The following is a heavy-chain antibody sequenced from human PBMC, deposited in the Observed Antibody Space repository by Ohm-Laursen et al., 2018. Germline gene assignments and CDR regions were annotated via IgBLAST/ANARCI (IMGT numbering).Heavy chain of an antibody. CDR3: AKEVEEFPSRYYYYYYGMDV. V-gene: IGHV3-23*01. J-gene: IGHJ6*02. CDR2: ISGNGGDT. Sequence: SLRLSCAASGFNFYTYAMSWVRQAPGKGLEWVSTISGNGGDTYYADSVKGRFTISRDNSKNTVYLQMKSLRAEDMAIYYCAKEVEEFPSRYYYYYYGMDVWGQGTTATVPS. D-gene: IGHD2-15*01. CDR1: GFNFYTYA.